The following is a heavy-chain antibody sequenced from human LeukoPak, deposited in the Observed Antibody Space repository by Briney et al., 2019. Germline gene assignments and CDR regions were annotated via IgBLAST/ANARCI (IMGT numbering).Heavy chain of an antibody. CDR2: IYYSGTA. V-gene: IGHV4-59*08. J-gene: IGHJ4*02. CDR1: GXSLSTSS. CDR3: ARHFSNGWSDK. Sequence: SETLSLTWTVSGXSLSTSSGTWIRQPPGKGLEYIGFIYYSGTAHYHPSLKSRVTISLDTSKNQFSLRLSSVTAADTAVYYCARHFSNGWSDKWGQGTLVTVS. D-gene: IGHD6-19*01.